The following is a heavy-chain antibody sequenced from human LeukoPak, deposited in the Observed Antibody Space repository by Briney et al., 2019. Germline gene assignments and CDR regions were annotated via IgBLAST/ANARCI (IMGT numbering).Heavy chain of an antibody. V-gene: IGHV1-2*02. Sequence: GASVKVSCKASGYTFTGYYMHWVRQAPGQGLEWMGWINPNSGGTNYAQKFQGRVTMTRDTSISTAYMELSRLRSDDTAVYYCARDSRLYYDSSGIEGAFDIWGQGTMVTVSS. CDR1: GYTFTGYY. J-gene: IGHJ3*02. D-gene: IGHD3-22*01. CDR2: INPNSGGT. CDR3: ARDSRLYYDSSGIEGAFDI.